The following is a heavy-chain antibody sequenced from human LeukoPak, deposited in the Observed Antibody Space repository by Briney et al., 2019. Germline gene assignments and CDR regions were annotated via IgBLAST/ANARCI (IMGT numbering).Heavy chain of an antibody. D-gene: IGHD5-24*01. Sequence: QSGGSLRLSCAASGFTFRNHALYWVRQAPGKGLEWVTVISYDGSKKYYAESVKGRFTISRDDSKKTVDLQMITLREDDTATYFCARGGRGLATIPPLFDYWGQGTLVIVSS. V-gene: IGHV3-30*04. J-gene: IGHJ4*02. CDR3: ARGGRGLATIPPLFDY. CDR2: ISYDGSKK. CDR1: GFTFRNHA.